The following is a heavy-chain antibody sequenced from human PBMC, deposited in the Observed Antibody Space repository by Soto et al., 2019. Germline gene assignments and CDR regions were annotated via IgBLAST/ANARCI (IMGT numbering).Heavy chain of an antibody. J-gene: IGHJ2*01. D-gene: IGHD3-3*01. CDR3: ARDLTPITIFGVVIIRDWYFDL. V-gene: IGHV3-11*01. CDR1: GFTFSDYY. Sequence: QVQLVESGGGLVKPGGSLRLSCAASGFTFSDYYMSWIRQAPGKGLEWVSYISSSGSTIYYADSVKGRFTISRDNAKNSLDLQMNSLRAEATAVYYCARDLTPITIFGVVIIRDWYFDLWGRGTLVTVSS. CDR2: ISSSGSTI.